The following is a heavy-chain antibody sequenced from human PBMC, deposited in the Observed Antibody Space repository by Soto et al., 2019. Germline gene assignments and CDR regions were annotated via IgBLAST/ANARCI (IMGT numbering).Heavy chain of an antibody. J-gene: IGHJ5*02. CDR3: VRDQGDYYGSGRWFDP. D-gene: IGHD3-10*01. Sequence: PSETLSLTCAVSGGSISSSNWWSWVRQPPGKGLEWIGEIYHSGSTNYNPSLKSRVTISVDKSKNQFSLKLSSVTAADTAVYYCVRDQGDYYGSGRWFDPWGQGTLVTVSS. CDR2: IYHSGST. CDR1: GGSISSSNW. V-gene: IGHV4-4*02.